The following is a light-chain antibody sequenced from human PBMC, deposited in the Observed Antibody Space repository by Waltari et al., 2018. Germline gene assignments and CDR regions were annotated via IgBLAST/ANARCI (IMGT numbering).Light chain of an antibody. V-gene: IGKV3-20*01. Sequence: EIVLTQSPGTLSLSPGEGATLPCRASQSVIRTYLAWYQQKPGQAPRLLIYGASSRATGIADRFSGSGSGTDFTLTISRLEPEDFAVYYCQQYGSSPRTFGQGTKVEIK. CDR2: GAS. CDR3: QQYGSSPRT. J-gene: IGKJ1*01. CDR1: QSVIRTY.